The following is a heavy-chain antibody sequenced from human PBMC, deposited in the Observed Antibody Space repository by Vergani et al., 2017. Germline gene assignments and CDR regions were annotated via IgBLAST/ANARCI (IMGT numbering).Heavy chain of an antibody. CDR2: ISSSSSFI. Sequence: EVQLVESGGGLVKPGGSLRLSCAASGLTFSSYSMNWVRQAPGKGLEWVSSISSSSSFIYYADSVKGRFTISRDNAKNSLYLHMNSLRAEDTAVYYCAGSDIAREEEPLDYWGQGTLVTVSS. CDR3: AGSDIAREEEPLDY. V-gene: IGHV3-21*01. CDR1: GLTFSSYS. J-gene: IGHJ4*02. D-gene: IGHD2-15*01.